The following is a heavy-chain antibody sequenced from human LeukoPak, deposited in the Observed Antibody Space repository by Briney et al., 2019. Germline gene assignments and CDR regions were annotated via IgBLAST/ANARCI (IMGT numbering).Heavy chain of an antibody. J-gene: IGHJ5*02. CDR1: SYIFTSYG. CDR2: ISTNKGNT. D-gene: IGHD2-8*01. V-gene: IGHV1-18*01. CDR3: VRDIQWRFDP. Sequence: ASVKVSCKASSYIFTSYGISWVRQAPGQGLEWMGWISTNKGNTNYAQRLQGRVTMTTDTSTSTAYMELRSLRSDDTAIYYCVRDIQWRFDPWGQGTLVTVSS.